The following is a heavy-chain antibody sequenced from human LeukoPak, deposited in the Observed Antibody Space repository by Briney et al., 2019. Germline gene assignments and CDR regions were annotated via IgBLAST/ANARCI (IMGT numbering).Heavy chain of an antibody. V-gene: IGHV4-39*01. CDR2: IYYGETT. J-gene: IGHJ3*02. D-gene: IGHD7-27*01. Sequence: SETLSLTCTVSGGSVSTNTYYWGWIRQPPGKGLEWIGNIYYGETTYYNPSLKTRLTISVDTSKNQFSLGLRSVTAADTAVYFCAFGKTADHWGDAFDIWGQGTMVTVSS. CDR1: GGSVSTNTYY. CDR3: AFGKTADHWGDAFDI.